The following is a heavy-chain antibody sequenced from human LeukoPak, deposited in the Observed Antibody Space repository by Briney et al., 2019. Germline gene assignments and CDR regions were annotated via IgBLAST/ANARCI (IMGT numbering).Heavy chain of an antibody. J-gene: IGHJ1*01. V-gene: IGHV3-21*04. Sequence: GGSLRLSCAASGFTFSSYSMNWVRQAPGKGQGWVSSISSSSSYIYYADSVKGRFTISRDNAKNSLYLQMNSLRAEDTAVYYCASDWGYHRFQHWGQGTLVTVSS. D-gene: IGHD2-2*01. CDR1: GFTFSSYS. CDR2: ISSSSSYI. CDR3: ASDWGYHRFQH.